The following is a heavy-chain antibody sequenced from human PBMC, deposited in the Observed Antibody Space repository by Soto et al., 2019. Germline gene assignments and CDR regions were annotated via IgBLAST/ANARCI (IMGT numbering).Heavy chain of an antibody. CDR2: ISPGGRYT. V-gene: IGHV3-11*03. CDR3: SRGGGGGVFDH. Sequence: QVQLMESGGGLVKPGGSLRLSCATSGFTFSDYYMTWIRQAPGKGLEFISYISPGGRYTNYGDSVKGHFTISRDNAKNSLFLQVNTLRDEDTAVYYWSRGGGGGVFDHWGQGTLVTVSS. D-gene: IGHD2-21*01. J-gene: IGHJ4*02. CDR1: GFTFSDYY.